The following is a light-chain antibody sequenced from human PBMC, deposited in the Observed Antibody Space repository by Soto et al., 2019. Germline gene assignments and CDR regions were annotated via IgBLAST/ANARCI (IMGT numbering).Light chain of an antibody. V-gene: IGKV3-20*01. CDR2: GST. J-gene: IGKJ1*01. CDR3: QQYGSSPVT. CDR1: QSVSSSY. Sequence: EIGLTQSPGTLSLSPGERATLSCRASQSVSSSYLAWYQHKPGQAPRLLICGSTSRATGIPDRFSGSGSGTDLTLTISRLEPDDFDVYYCQQYGSSPVTFGQGTKVEIK.